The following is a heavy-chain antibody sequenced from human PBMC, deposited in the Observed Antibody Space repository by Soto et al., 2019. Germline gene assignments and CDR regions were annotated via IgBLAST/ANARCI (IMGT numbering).Heavy chain of an antibody. J-gene: IGHJ4*02. Sequence: GGSLRLSCAASGFTFSSYGMHWVRQAPGKGLEWVAVISYDGSNKYYADSVKGRFTISRDNSKDTLYLQMNSLRAEDMAVYYCAKDHDSMAIDYWGQGTLVTVYS. CDR3: AKDHDSMAIDY. CDR1: GFTFSSYG. D-gene: IGHD3-22*01. CDR2: ISYDGSNK. V-gene: IGHV3-30*18.